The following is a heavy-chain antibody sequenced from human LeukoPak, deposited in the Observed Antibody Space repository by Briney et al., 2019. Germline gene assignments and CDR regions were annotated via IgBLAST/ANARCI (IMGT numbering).Heavy chain of an antibody. V-gene: IGHV1-18*01. CDR3: ARTDCSSTSCQYDY. CDR1: GYTFTSYG. Sequence: GDSVKVSCKASGYTFTSYGISWLRQAPGQGLEWMGWISAYNGNTNYAQKLQGRVTMTTDTSTSTAYMELRSLRSDDTAVYYCARTDCSSTSCQYDYWGQGTLVTVSS. D-gene: IGHD2-2*01. CDR2: ISAYNGNT. J-gene: IGHJ4*02.